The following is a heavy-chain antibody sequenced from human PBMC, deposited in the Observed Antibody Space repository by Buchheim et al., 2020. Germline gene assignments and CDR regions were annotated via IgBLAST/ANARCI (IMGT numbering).Heavy chain of an antibody. CDR3: ARVVSSGYYSFDY. D-gene: IGHD3-22*01. V-gene: IGHV4-59*01. CDR1: GGSISSYY. J-gene: IGHJ4*02. CDR2: IYYSGST. Sequence: QVQLQESGPGLVKPSETLSLTCTVSGGSISSYYWSWIRQPPGKGLEWIGYIYYSGSTNYNPSLKSRVTISVDTSKNQFSLKLSSVTAADTAVYYCARVVSSGYYSFDYWGQGTL.